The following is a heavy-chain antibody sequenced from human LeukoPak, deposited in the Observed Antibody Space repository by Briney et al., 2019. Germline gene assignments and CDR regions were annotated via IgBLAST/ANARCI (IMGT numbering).Heavy chain of an antibody. CDR3: ARDSTSYYDSSGTPYYFDY. J-gene: IGHJ4*02. Sequence: GGSLRLSCAASGFTVSSNYISWVRQAPGKGLEWVSVIYSGGSTYYADSVKGRFPISRDNSKNTLYLQMNSLRAEDTAVYYCARDSTSYYDSSGTPYYFDYWGQGTLVNVSS. V-gene: IGHV3-66*01. CDR2: IYSGGST. D-gene: IGHD3-22*01. CDR1: GFTVSSNY.